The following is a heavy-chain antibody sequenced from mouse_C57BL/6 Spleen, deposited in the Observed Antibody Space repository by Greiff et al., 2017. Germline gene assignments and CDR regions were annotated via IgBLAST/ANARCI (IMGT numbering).Heavy chain of an antibody. J-gene: IGHJ2*01. V-gene: IGHV1-81*01. D-gene: IGHD1-1*01. CDR1: GYTFTSYG. Sequence: QVQLQQSGAELARPGASVKLSCKASGYTFTSYGISWVKQRTGQGLEWIGEIYPRSGNTYYNEKFKGKATLTADKSSSTAYMELRSLTSEDSAVYFCVDGSFDYWGQGTTRTVSS. CDR3: VDGSFDY. CDR2: IYPRSGNT.